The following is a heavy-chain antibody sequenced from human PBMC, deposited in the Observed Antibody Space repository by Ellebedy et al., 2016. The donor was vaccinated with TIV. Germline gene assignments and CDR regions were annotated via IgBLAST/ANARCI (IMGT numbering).Heavy chain of an antibody. D-gene: IGHD4-17*01. CDR1: GFPFSHYW. CDR3: ARDPYDYDDPGARYYHTGMDV. Sequence: GVSLKISCAASGFPFSHYWMHWVRQAPGKGLVWVSRINSDGTSTSYSDSVKGRFAISRDNAKNTLYLQMNSLSAEDTAMYFCARDPYDYDDPGARYYHTGMDVWGQGTTVNVSS. V-gene: IGHV3-74*01. CDR2: INSDGTST. J-gene: IGHJ6*02.